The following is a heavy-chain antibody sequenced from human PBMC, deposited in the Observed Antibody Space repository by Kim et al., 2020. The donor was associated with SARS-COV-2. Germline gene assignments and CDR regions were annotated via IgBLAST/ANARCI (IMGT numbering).Heavy chain of an antibody. CDR3: ARDRHDYGDFVVGAFDI. D-gene: IGHD4-17*01. V-gene: IGHV4-31*03. CDR2: IYYSGST. CDR1: GGSISSGGYY. Sequence: SETLSLTCTVSGGSISSGGYYWSWIRQHPGKGLEWIGYIYYSGSTYYNPSLKSRVTISVDTSKNQFSLKLSSVTAADTAVYYCARDRHDYGDFVVGAFDIWGQGTMVTVSS. J-gene: IGHJ3*02.